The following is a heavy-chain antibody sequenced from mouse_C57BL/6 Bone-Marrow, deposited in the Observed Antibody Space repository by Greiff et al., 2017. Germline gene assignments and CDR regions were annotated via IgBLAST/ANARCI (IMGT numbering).Heavy chain of an antibody. J-gene: IGHJ2*01. CDR1: GFTFSDYG. V-gene: IGHV5-17*01. Sequence: VKLMESGGGLVKPGGSLKLSCAASGFTFSDYGMHWVRQAPEKGIEWVAYISSGSSTIYYADTVKGRFTISRNTAKNTLFLQMTSLRSEYTAMYYCAMKYLDYWGQGTTLTVSS. CDR2: ISSGSSTI. CDR3: AMKYLDY.